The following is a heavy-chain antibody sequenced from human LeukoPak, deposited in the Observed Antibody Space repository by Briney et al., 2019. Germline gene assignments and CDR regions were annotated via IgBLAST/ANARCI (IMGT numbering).Heavy chain of an antibody. CDR3: ANAREPPYRGIYYYFES. D-gene: IGHD1-26*01. CDR2: IYTSGST. CDR1: GGSISSYY. Sequence: SETLSLTCTVSGGSISSYYWSWIRQPAGKGLEWIGRIYTSGSTNYNPSLRSRVTISVDTSKSQFSLHLTSVTAADTAVYYCANAREPPYRGIYYYFESWGQGTLVTVSS. J-gene: IGHJ4*02. V-gene: IGHV4-4*07.